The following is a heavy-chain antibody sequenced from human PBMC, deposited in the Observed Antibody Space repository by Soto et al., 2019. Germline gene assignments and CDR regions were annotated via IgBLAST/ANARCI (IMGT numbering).Heavy chain of an antibody. Sequence: EVQLLESGGGLVQPGGSLRLSCAASGFTFSSYAMTWVRQAPGKGLEWVSAISGSGGRTYYADSVKGRFTISRDNSKNTLYVQMNRLRDEDTALYYCAKDKGNDFWSGFSGPYYGMDVWGQGTTVTVSS. V-gene: IGHV3-23*01. D-gene: IGHD3-3*01. CDR1: GFTFSSYA. CDR3: AKDKGNDFWSGFSGPYYGMDV. J-gene: IGHJ6*02. CDR2: ISGSGGRT.